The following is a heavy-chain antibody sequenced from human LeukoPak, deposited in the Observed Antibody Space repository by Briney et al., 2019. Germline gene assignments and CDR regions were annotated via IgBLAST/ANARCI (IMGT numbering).Heavy chain of an antibody. CDR1: GSXY. V-gene: IGHV4-61*02. J-gene: IGHJ6*03. D-gene: IGHD4-17*01. Sequence: GSXYWSWIRQPAGKGLKWIGRISTSGSTNYNPSLKSRLTISVDTSKNQFSLKLTSVTAADTAVYYCARDSGDYPYFMDVWGTGTTVTVSS. CDR3: ARDSGDYPYFMDV. CDR2: ISTSGST.